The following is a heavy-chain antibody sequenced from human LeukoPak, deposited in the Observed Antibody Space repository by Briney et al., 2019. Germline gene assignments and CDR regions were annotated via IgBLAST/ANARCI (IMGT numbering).Heavy chain of an antibody. CDR1: GGSISNYY. Sequence: SETLSLTCTVSGGSISNYYWNWIRQPPGKGLEWIGYIHYSGSTNYNPSLKSRVTTSVDTSKKQFSLKLRSVTAADTAVYFCARHNGLSSFDPWGRGTLVTVSS. V-gene: IGHV4-59*08. J-gene: IGHJ5*02. D-gene: IGHD3/OR15-3a*01. CDR2: IHYSGST. CDR3: ARHNGLSSFDP.